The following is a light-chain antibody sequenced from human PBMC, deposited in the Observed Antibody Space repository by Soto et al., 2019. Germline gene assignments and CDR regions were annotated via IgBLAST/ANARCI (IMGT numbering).Light chain of an antibody. Sequence: SYELTQPPSLSVAPGQTARITCGGDNIGGRNAHWYQQKAGQAPILVVYDDSDRPSGIPERFSGSLLGGKAALTLSGVQPEDEAEYYCLLYFSGGQGVFGGGTKLTVL. CDR3: LLYFSGGQGV. CDR2: DDS. CDR1: NIGGRN. J-gene: IGLJ2*01. V-gene: IGLV3-21*02.